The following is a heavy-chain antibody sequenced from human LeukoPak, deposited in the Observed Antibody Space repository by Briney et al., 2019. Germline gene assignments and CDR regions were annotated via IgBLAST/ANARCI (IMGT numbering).Heavy chain of an antibody. CDR1: GGSISSGGYY. CDR3: AATRSVEMATTPLLWDY. J-gene: IGHJ4*02. D-gene: IGHD5-24*01. Sequence: MSSETLSLTCTVSGGSISSGGYYWSWIRQHPGKGLEWIGYIYYSGSTYYNPSLKSRVTISVDTSKNQFSLKLSSVTAADTAVYYCAATRSVEMATTPLLWDYWGQGTLVTVSS. CDR2: IYYSGST. V-gene: IGHV4-31*03.